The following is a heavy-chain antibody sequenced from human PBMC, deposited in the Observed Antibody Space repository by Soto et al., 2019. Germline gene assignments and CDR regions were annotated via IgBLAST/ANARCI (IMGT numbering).Heavy chain of an antibody. D-gene: IGHD2-8*01. Sequence: GGSLRLSCAASGFTFSSYSMNWVRQAPGKGLEWVSSISSSSSYIYYADSVKGRFTISRDNAKNSLYLQMNSLRAEDTAVYYCARDLMVHGMDVWGQGTTVTVSS. CDR3: ARDLMVHGMDV. CDR1: GFTFSSYS. J-gene: IGHJ6*02. V-gene: IGHV3-21*01. CDR2: ISSSSSYI.